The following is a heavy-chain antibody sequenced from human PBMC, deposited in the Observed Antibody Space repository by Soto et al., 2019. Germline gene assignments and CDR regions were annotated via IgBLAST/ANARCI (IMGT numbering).Heavy chain of an antibody. D-gene: IGHD3-3*01. CDR3: ARDRYDFWSGYPYYYGMDV. CDR2: ISYDGSNK. V-gene: IGHV3-30-3*01. Sequence: QVQLVESGGGVVQPGRSLRLSCAASGFTFSSYAMHWVRQAPGKGLEWVAVISYDGSNKYYADSVKDRFTISRDNSKNTLYLQMNSLRAEDTAVYYCARDRYDFWSGYPYYYGMDVWGQGTTVTVSS. J-gene: IGHJ6*02. CDR1: GFTFSSYA.